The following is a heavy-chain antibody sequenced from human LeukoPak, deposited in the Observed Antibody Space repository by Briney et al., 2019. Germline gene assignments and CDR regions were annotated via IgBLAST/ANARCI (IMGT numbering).Heavy chain of an antibody. CDR3: AKVGPVDY. Sequence: GRSLRPSCAASGFTFSSYGMHWVRQAPGKGLEWVTFISYDGTNKCYADSVKGRFTISRDNSKNTLYLQMNSLRAEDTAVYYCAKVGPVDYWGQGTLVTVSS. CDR2: ISYDGTNK. J-gene: IGHJ4*02. CDR1: GFTFSSYG. V-gene: IGHV3-30*18.